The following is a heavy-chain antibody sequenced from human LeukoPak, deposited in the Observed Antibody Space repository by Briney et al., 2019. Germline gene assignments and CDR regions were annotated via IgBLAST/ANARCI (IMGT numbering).Heavy chain of an antibody. V-gene: IGHV1-18*01. J-gene: IGHJ5*02. D-gene: IGHD6-6*01. Sequence: ASGKVSCKASGYTFTSYGISWVRQAPGQGLEWMGWISAYNGSTNYAQKLQGRVTMTTDTSTSTAYMELRSLRSDDTAVYYCARARKYSSSSGWFDPWGQGTLVTVSS. CDR2: ISAYNGST. CDR3: ARARKYSSSSGWFDP. CDR1: GYTFTSYG.